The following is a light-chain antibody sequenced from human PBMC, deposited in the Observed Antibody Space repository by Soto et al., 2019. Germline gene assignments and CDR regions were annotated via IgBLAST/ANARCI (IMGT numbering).Light chain of an antibody. CDR2: DVS. CDR1: SSDVGGYNY. J-gene: IGLJ2*01. V-gene: IGLV2-14*01. CDR3: SSYTSSSTLVV. Sequence: QSALTQPASVSGSPGQSITISCTGTSSDVGGYNYVSWYQQHPGKAPKLMIYDVSNRPSGVSNRFSGSKSGNTASLTISGLQAEDEADSYCSSYTSSSTLVVFGGGTQVTVL.